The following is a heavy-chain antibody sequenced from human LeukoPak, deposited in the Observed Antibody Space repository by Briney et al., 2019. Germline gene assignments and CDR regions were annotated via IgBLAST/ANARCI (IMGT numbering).Heavy chain of an antibody. D-gene: IGHD2-15*01. CDR3: ARAVKSIYCSGGTCYPRY. V-gene: IGHV1-46*01. CDR1: GYTFTSYY. J-gene: IGHJ4*02. CDR2: INPSGGST. Sequence: ASVKVSCKASGYTFTSYYMHWVRQAPGQGLEWMGIINPSGGSTSYAQKFQGRVTMTRDTSTSTVYMELRSLRSEDTAVYYCARAVKSIYCSGGTCYPRYWGQGILVTVSS.